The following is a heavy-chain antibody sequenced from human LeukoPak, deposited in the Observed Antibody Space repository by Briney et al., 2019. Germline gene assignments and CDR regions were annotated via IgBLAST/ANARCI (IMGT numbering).Heavy chain of an antibody. CDR2: ITSTSSYI. J-gene: IGHJ4*02. CDR1: GFTFSSST. CDR3: GSMVREGEDY. V-gene: IGHV3-21*01. Sequence: GGSLRLSCAASGFTFSSSTMNWVRQAPGKGLEWVSSITSTSSYIYYADSLEGRFTISRDNAKNSLYLQMNSLRAEDTAVYYCGSMVREGEDYWGQGTLVTVSS. D-gene: IGHD3-10*01.